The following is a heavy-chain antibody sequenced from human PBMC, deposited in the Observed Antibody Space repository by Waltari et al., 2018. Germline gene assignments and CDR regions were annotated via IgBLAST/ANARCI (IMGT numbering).Heavy chain of an antibody. J-gene: IGHJ2*01. CDR2: IIPILGIA. CDR3: AREREQWLVNAWYFDL. D-gene: IGHD6-19*01. V-gene: IGHV1-69*04. CDR1: GGTFSSYT. Sequence: GAEVKKPGSSVKVSCKASGGTFSSYTISWVRQAPGQGLEWMGRIIPILGIANYAQKFQGRVTITADKSTSTAYMELSSLRSEDTAVYYCAREREQWLVNAWYFDLWGRGTLVTVSS.